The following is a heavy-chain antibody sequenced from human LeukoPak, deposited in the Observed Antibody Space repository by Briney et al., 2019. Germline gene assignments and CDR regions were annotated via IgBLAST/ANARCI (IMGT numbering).Heavy chain of an antibody. CDR2: ISAYNGNT. V-gene: IGHV1-18*01. J-gene: IGHJ4*02. D-gene: IGHD6-19*01. Sequence: ASVKVSCKASGYTFTSYGISWVRQAPGQGLEWMGWISAYNGNTNYAQKLQGRVTMTTDTSTSTAYMELRSLRSDDTAVYYCARDTSSGWYRTKVYYFDYWGQGTLVTVSS. CDR3: ARDTSSGWYRTKVYYFDY. CDR1: GYTFTSYG.